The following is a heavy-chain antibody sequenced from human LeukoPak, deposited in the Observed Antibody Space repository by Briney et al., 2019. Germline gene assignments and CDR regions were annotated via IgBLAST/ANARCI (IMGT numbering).Heavy chain of an antibody. V-gene: IGHV3-23*01. Sequence: GGSLRLSCAASGFTFSTYTMAWVRQAPGGGLEWVSGISGDGYSTYYADSVKGRFAISRDNSKSTLYLQMNSLRAEDTAVYYCAKDFGRNLGGPGYWGQGTLVTVSS. J-gene: IGHJ4*02. D-gene: IGHD3-10*01. CDR3: AKDFGRNLGGPGY. CDR2: ISGDGYST. CDR1: GFTFSTYT.